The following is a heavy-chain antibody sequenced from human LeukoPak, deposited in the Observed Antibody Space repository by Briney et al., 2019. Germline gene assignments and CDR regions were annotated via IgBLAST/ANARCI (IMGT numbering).Heavy chain of an antibody. CDR3: AKYPSSSGYYYGIDH. J-gene: IGHJ4*02. Sequence: GGSLRLSCAASGFSSSSYGMTWGRQAPRKGLESGSGIGGSGGGPYYAESAKGRFTISRDNSKNTLSLQMNSLRAEDTAVYYCAKYPSSSGYYYGIDHWGQGTQVTVSS. D-gene: IGHD3-22*01. CDR1: GFSSSSYG. CDR2: IGGSGGGP. V-gene: IGHV3-23*01.